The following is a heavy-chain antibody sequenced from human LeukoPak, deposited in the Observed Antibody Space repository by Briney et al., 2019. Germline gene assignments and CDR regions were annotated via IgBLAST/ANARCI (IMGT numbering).Heavy chain of an antibody. J-gene: IGHJ4*02. CDR1: GGSISGNNYF. V-gene: IGHV4-39*01. Sequence: PSETLSLTCTVSGGSISGNNYFWGWIRQPPGKGLEWIGSIYYSGSTYYNPSLKSRVTISVDTSKNQFSLKLSSVTAADTAVYYCARYFDWLSQVPDWGQGTLVTVSS. D-gene: IGHD3-9*01. CDR3: ARYFDWLSQVPD. CDR2: IYYSGST.